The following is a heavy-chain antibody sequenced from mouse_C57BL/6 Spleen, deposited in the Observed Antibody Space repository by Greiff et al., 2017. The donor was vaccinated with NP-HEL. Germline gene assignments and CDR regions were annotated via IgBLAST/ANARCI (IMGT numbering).Heavy chain of an antibody. V-gene: IGHV1-82*01. Sequence: QVQLKESGPELVKPGASVKISCKASGYAFSSSWMNWVKQRPGKGLEWIGRIYPGDGDTNYNGKFKGKATLTADKSSSTAYMQLSSLTSEDSAVYFCAHSSGYEGFAYWGQGTLVTVSA. J-gene: IGHJ3*01. CDR3: AHSSGYEGFAY. D-gene: IGHD3-2*02. CDR2: IYPGDGDT. CDR1: GYAFSSSW.